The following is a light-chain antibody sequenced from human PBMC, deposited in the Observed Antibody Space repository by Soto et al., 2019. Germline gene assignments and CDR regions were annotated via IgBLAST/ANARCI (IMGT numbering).Light chain of an antibody. J-gene: IGKJ2*01. CDR1: HNISIY. CDR2: DAS. CDR3: QQRSNWPPNT. V-gene: IGKV3-11*01. Sequence: VVLTQYPATLSLSPGETASLSCRATHNISIYLACYQQKLGQPPRLLIFDASNRATGIPARFIGSGSGTDFALTVSSLEPEDFALYFCQQRSNWPPNTFGQGTKLEMK.